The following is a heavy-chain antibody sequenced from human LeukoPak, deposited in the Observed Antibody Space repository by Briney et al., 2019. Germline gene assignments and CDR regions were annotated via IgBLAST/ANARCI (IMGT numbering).Heavy chain of an antibody. V-gene: IGHV3-21*01. CDR1: GFTFSSYS. CDR3: ARVSYARNAFDI. CDR2: ISSSSSYI. D-gene: IGHD3-10*02. Sequence: EGSLRLSCAASGFTFSSYSMNWVRQAPGKGLEWVSSISSSSSYIYYADSVKGRFTISRDNAKNSLYLQMNRLRAEDTAVYYCARVSYARNAFDIWGQGTMVTVSS. J-gene: IGHJ3*02.